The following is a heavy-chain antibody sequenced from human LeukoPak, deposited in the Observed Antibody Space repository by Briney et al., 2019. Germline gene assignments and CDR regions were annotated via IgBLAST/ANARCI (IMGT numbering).Heavy chain of an antibody. D-gene: IGHD2-2*01. CDR3: ARHGGYCSTTRCYIDY. J-gene: IGHJ4*02. CDR2: IYPGDSDT. V-gene: IGHV5-51*01. Sequence: GESLKISCKGSGYSFTSYWIGWVRQMPGKGLEWMGIIYPGDSDTRYSPSFQGQVTISADKSISTAYLQWSSLKASDTAMYYCARHGGYCSTTRCYIDYWGQGTLVSVSS. CDR1: GYSFTSYW.